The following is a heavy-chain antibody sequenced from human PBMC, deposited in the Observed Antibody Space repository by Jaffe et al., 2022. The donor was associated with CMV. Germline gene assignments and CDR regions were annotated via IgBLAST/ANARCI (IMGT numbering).Heavy chain of an antibody. CDR3: ARNRLSLDAFDI. V-gene: IGHV4-59*08. D-gene: IGHD2-21*02. J-gene: IGHJ3*02. Sequence: QVQLQESGPGLVKPSETLSLTCTVSGGSISSYYWSWIRQPPGKGLEWIGYIYYSGSTNYNPSLKSRVTISVDTSKNQFSLKLSSVTAADTAVYYCARNRLSLDAFDIWGQGTMVTVSS. CDR2: IYYSGST. CDR1: GGSISSYY.